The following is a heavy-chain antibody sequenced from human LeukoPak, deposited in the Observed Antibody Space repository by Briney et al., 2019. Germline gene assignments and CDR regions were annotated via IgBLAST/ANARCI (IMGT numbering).Heavy chain of an antibody. J-gene: IGHJ1*01. V-gene: IGHV3-23*01. CDR2: ISGSGDST. CDR3: AKDQGYYGSGSYKEYFQH. D-gene: IGHD3-10*01. CDR1: GFTFSSYA. Sequence: GGSLRLSCAASGFTFSSYAMSWVRQAPGKGLEWVSAISGSGDSTYYADSVKGRFTISRDNSKNTLYLQLSSLRAEDTAVYYCAKDQGYYGSGSYKEYFQHWGQGTLVTVSS.